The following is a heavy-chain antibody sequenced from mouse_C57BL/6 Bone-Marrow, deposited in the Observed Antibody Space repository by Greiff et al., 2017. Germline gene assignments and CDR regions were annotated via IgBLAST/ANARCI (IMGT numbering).Heavy chain of an antibody. Sequence: VKLQESGPGLVKPSQSLFLTCSITGFPITSGYYWIWIRQSPGKPLEWMGYITHSGETFYNPSLQSPISITRETSKNQFFLQLNSVTTEDTAMYYCAAGGYLYAMDYWGQGTSVTVSS. J-gene: IGHJ4*01. CDR2: ITHSGET. D-gene: IGHD5-1*01. V-gene: IGHV12-3*01. CDR3: AAGGYLYAMDY. CDR1: GFPITSGYY.